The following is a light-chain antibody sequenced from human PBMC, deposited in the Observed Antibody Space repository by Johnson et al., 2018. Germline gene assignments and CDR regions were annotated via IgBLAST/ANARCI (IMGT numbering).Light chain of an antibody. CDR2: ENN. CDR1: SSNIGNNY. Sequence: QSVLTQPPSVSAAPGQKVTIYCSGSSSNIGNNYVSWYQQLPGTAPKLLIYENNKRPSGIPDRFSGSKSGTSATLGITGLQTGDEADYYCGKWDSSLSAGNVFGTGTKVTVL. J-gene: IGLJ1*01. V-gene: IGLV1-51*02. CDR3: GKWDSSLSAGNV.